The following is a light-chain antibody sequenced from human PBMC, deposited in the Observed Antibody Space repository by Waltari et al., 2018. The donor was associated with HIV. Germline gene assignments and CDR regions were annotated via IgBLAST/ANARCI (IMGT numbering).Light chain of an antibody. J-gene: IGKJ2*01. Sequence: EIVLTQSPVTLSLSPGERATLSCRASQNVDNYLAWYQQKPGQAPSLLIYDTFNRATGIPARFSGSGSGTDFTLSISSLEPEDSAIYYCQQRSHWPPTFGQGAKLEI. CDR3: QQRSHWPPT. CDR1: QNVDNY. V-gene: IGKV3-11*01. CDR2: DTF.